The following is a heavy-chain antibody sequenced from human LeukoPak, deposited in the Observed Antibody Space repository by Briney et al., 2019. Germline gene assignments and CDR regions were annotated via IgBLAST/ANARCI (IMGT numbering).Heavy chain of an antibody. CDR3: ARIRLAVTSVLIDY. CDR2: INHSGST. J-gene: IGHJ4*02. D-gene: IGHD4-17*01. CDR1: GGSISSYY. Sequence: PSETLSLTCTVSGGSISSYYWSWIRQPPGKGLEWIGEINHSGSTSYNPSLKSRVTISVDTSKNQFSLKLSSVTAADTAVYYCARIRLAVTSVLIDYWGQGTLVTVSS. V-gene: IGHV4-34*01.